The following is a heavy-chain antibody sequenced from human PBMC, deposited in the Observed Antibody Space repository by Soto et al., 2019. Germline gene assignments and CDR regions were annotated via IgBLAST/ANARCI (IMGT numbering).Heavy chain of an antibody. CDR1: GGSISSGGYY. J-gene: IGHJ4*02. Sequence: SETLSLTCTVSGGSISSGGYYWSWIRQHPGKGLEWIGYIYYSGSTYYNPSLKSRVTILVDTSYNQFSLKVSSVTAADTAVYYCERAGIKLATVNYFDYWGQGTPVTVYS. V-gene: IGHV4-31*03. CDR3: ERAGIKLATVNYFDY. CDR2: IYYSGST. D-gene: IGHD4-4*01.